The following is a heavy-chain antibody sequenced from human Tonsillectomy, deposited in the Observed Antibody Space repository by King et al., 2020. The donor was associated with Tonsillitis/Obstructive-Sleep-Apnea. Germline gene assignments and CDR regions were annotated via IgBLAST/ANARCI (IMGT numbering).Heavy chain of an antibody. J-gene: IGHJ3*02. Sequence: VQLVQSGGGLEQPGRSLRLSCTASGFTFGDYTVNWLRQAPGKGLEWLGFIRTKAYGGTTEYAAPVKGRFTISRDDSKSIAYLQMNSLKIEDTAVYYCIRGGSPTNVAFDIWSRGIIVIVS. CDR1: GFTFGDYT. CDR2: IRTKAYGGTT. V-gene: IGHV3-49*03. CDR3: IRGGSPTNVAFDI. D-gene: IGHD2-15*01.